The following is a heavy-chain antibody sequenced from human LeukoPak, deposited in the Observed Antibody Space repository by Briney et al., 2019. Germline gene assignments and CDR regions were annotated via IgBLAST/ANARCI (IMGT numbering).Heavy chain of an antibody. D-gene: IGHD4-17*01. CDR1: GYSFTTYS. V-gene: IGHV5-51*01. Sequence: LGESLKISCKGSGYSFTTYSIAWVRQIPGKGLEWMGIIYPGDSDTRYSPSFQGQVTISAYKSISTAYLQWSSLRASDTAIYYCTRMPTVTTIDYWGQGTLVTVSS. CDR2: IYPGDSDT. CDR3: TRMPTVTTIDY. J-gene: IGHJ4*02.